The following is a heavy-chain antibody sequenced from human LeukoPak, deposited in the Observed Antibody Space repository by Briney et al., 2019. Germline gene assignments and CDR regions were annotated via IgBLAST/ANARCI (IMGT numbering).Heavy chain of an antibody. Sequence: PSETLSLTCAVFGGFISSSNWWSWVRQPPGKGLEWIGEIYHSGRTNYNPSLKSRVTISVDTSKNQFSLKLSSVTAADTAVYYCARVSQSRYYDSSGYSLYRWFDPWGQGTLVTVSS. V-gene: IGHV4-4*02. D-gene: IGHD3-22*01. J-gene: IGHJ5*02. CDR3: ARVSQSRYYDSSGYSLYRWFDP. CDR2: IYHSGRT. CDR1: GGFISSSNW.